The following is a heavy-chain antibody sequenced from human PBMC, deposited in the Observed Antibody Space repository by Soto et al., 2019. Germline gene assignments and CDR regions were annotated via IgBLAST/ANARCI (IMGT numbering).Heavy chain of an antibody. CDR1: RGSISDYY. CDR3: ARVGSGGYSNNWFDP. Sequence: SETLSLTCTVCRGSISDYYWGWIRQPPGKGLEWVGYFYDSGSTKYNPSLKSRVTISVDTSKNQISLEMKSVTVADTAVYYCARVGSGGYSNNWFDPWGQGTLVTVSS. CDR2: FYDSGST. D-gene: IGHD3-22*01. J-gene: IGHJ5*02. V-gene: IGHV4-59*01.